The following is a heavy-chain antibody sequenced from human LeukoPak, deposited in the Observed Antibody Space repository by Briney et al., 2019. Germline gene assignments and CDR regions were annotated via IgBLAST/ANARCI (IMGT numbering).Heavy chain of an antibody. Sequence: GGSLRLSCAASGFTFSSYGMHWVRQAPGKGLEWVAVISYDGSNKYYADSVKGRFTISRDNSKNTLYLQMNSLRAEDTAVYYCAKGTGGITMVRGVSGAFDIWGQGTMVTVSS. J-gene: IGHJ3*02. CDR1: GFTFSSYG. V-gene: IGHV3-30*18. D-gene: IGHD3-10*01. CDR2: ISYDGSNK. CDR3: AKGTGGITMVRGVSGAFDI.